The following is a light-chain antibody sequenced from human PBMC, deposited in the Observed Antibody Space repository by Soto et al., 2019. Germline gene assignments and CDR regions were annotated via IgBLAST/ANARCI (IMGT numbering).Light chain of an antibody. J-gene: IGLJ2*01. CDR1: SSDVGSYNL. CDR2: EGS. V-gene: IGLV2-23*01. Sequence: QSVLTQPASVSGSPGQSITISCTGTSSDVGSYNLVSWYQQHPGKAPKLMIYEGSKRPSGVPNRFSGSKSGNTASLTISGLQAEDEADYYCCQYAGSSTFVVFGGGTKVTVL. CDR3: CQYAGSSTFVV.